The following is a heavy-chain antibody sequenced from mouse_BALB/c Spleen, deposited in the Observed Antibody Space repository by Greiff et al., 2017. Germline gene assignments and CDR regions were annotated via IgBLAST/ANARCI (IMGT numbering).Heavy chain of an antibody. CDR2: IDPANGNT. D-gene: IGHD2-3*01. CDR3: ARSYDGYYGDDY. Sequence: EVQLQQSGAELVKPGASVKLSCTASGFNIKDTYMHWVKQRPEQGLEWIGRIDPANGNTKYDPKFQGKATITADTSSNTAYLQLSSLTSEDTAVYYCARSYDGYYGDDYWGQGTTLTVSS. CDR1: GFNIKDTY. V-gene: IGHV14-3*02. J-gene: IGHJ2*01.